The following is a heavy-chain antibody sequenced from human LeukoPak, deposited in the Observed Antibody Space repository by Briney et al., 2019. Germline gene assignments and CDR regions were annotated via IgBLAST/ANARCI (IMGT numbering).Heavy chain of an antibody. CDR1: GGSISSSSYY. V-gene: IGHV4-61*03. D-gene: IGHD3-10*01. J-gene: IGHJ2*01. CDR2: IYYLGST. Sequence: SETLSLTGTVSGGSISSSSYYWSWIRQPPGKGLEWVGHIYYLGSTNYNPSLKSRVTISIDTSKNYFSLKLNSVIAADTAVYYCARDRPGSYWYFDLWGRGTLVTVSS. CDR3: ARDRPGSYWYFDL.